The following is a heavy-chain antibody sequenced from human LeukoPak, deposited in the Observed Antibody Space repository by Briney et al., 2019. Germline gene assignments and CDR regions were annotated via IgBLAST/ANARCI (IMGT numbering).Heavy chain of an antibody. V-gene: IGHV3-64D*06. CDR3: ARDMYSSSWYEWFDP. Sequence: GGSLRLSCSASGFTFSSYAMHWVRQAPGKGLEYVSAISSNGGSTYYADSVKGRFTISRDNSKNTLYLQMSSLRAEDTAVYYCARDMYSSSWYEWFDPWGQGTMVTVSS. CDR2: ISSNGGST. J-gene: IGHJ5*02. CDR1: GFTFSSYA. D-gene: IGHD6-13*01.